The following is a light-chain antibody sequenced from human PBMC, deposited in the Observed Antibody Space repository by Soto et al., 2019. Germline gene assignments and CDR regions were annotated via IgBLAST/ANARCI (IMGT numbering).Light chain of an antibody. Sequence: EIVLTHSPDTLSLSPGERATLSCRASLTVTNNYLAWYQQKAGQAPRLVIYDASTRATGIPDRFSAGGSGTYSTTTISRLEPEDFAVYFCQQYASAPLTFGQGTKVEVK. CDR2: DAS. J-gene: IGKJ1*01. V-gene: IGKV3-20*01. CDR1: LTVTNNY. CDR3: QQYASAPLT.